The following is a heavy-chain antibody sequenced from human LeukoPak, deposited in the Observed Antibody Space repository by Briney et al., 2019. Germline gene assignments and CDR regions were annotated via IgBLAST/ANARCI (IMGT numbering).Heavy chain of an antibody. D-gene: IGHD3-22*01. Sequence: GESLKISCKGSGYSFTSYWIGWVRQMPGKGLEWMGIIYPGDSDTTYSPSSQGQVTISADKSISTAYLQWSSLKASDTAMYYFARRHYYYDSSGYYFDYWGQGTLVTVSS. J-gene: IGHJ4*02. V-gene: IGHV5-51*01. CDR1: GYSFTSYW. CDR3: ARRHYYYDSSGYYFDY. CDR2: IYPGDSDT.